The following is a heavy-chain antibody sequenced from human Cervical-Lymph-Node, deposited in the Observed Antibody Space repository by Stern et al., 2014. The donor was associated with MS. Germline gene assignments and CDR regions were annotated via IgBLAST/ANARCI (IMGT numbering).Heavy chain of an antibody. V-gene: IGHV3-66*01. Sequence: EVQLVESGGALVQPGGSLRISCTASGSSVSANYMTWVRQAPGRGLEWVSLIYSGSITHYADSVKGRFFTSRDNSQNTLYLQMNSLRVEDTAVYYCTREMAARRFDPWGQGTLVMVSS. J-gene: IGHJ5*02. CDR1: GSSVSANY. D-gene: IGHD5-24*01. CDR2: IYSGSIT. CDR3: TREMAARRFDP.